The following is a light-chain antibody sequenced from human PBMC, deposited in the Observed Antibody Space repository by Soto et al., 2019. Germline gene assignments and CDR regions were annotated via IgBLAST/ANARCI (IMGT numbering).Light chain of an antibody. CDR2: DVS. V-gene: IGLV2-14*01. Sequence: PVLTQPAAVSWSPGQSITISCTGTSSDVGGYHYVSWYQQHPGKAPKLMIHDVSDRPSGVSSRFSGSKSGNTASLTISGLQVEDEADYYCSSYTSRSTLVFGGGTKLTVL. CDR3: SSYTSRSTLV. J-gene: IGLJ2*01. CDR1: SSDVGGYHY.